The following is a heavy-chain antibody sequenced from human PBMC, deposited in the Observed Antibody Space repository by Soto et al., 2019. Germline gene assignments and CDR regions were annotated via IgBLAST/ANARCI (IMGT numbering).Heavy chain of an antibody. V-gene: IGHV1-69*01. D-gene: IGHD5-12*01. CDR2: IIPIFGTA. CDR1: GGTFSSYA. Sequence: QVQLVQSGAEVKKPGSSVKVSCKASGGTFSSYAISWVRQAPGQGLEWMGGIIPIFGTANYAQKVQGRVTITADESTSTAYMELSSLRSDDTAVYYCAREVRDGYLILGLDYGMDVWGQGTTVTVSS. CDR3: AREVRDGYLILGLDYGMDV. J-gene: IGHJ6*02.